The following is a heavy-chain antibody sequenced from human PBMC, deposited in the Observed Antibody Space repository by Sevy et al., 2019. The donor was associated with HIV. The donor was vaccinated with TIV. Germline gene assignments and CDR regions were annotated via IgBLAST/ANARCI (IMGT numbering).Heavy chain of an antibody. D-gene: IGHD3-22*01. CDR3: TSRGESYYYDSSGYRYYFDY. CDR1: GFTFGDYA. V-gene: IGHV3-49*03. J-gene: IGHJ4*02. Sequence: GGSLRLSCTASGFTFGDYAMSWFRQAPGKGLEWVGFIRSKAYGGTTEYAASVKGRFTISRDDSKSIAYLQMNSLKTEDTAVYYCTSRGESYYYDSSGYRYYFDYWGQGTLVTFSS. CDR2: IRSKAYGGTT.